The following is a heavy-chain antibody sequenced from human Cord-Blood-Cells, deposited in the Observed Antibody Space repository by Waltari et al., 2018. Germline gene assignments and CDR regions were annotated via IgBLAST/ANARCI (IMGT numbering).Heavy chain of an antibody. D-gene: IGHD5-12*01. J-gene: IGHJ4*02. CDR3: ARGMWLRDYYFDY. CDR2: INHRGTT. CDR1: GGSFSGYY. Sequence: QVQLQQWGAGLLKPSETLSLTCAVYGGSFSGYYCSWIRQPPGKGLEWIGEINHRGTTNYNPPLKSRVTISVDTPKNQFSLKLSSVTAADAAVYYWARGMWLRDYYFDYWGQGTLVTVSS. V-gene: IGHV4-34*01.